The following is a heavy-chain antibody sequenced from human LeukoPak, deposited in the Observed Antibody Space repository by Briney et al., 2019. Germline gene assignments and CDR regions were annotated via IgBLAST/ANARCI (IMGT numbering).Heavy chain of an antibody. D-gene: IGHD4-23*01. V-gene: IGHV3-48*04. CDR2: ISSSGSTI. Sequence: PGGSLRLSCAASGFTFSSYSMNWVRQAPGKGLEWVSYISSSGSTIYYADSVKGRFTISRDNTKNSLYLQMNSLRAEDTAVYYCAKLSARLYYYYYYMDVWGKGTTVTVSS. CDR1: GFTFSSYS. J-gene: IGHJ6*03. CDR3: AKLSARLYYYYYYMDV.